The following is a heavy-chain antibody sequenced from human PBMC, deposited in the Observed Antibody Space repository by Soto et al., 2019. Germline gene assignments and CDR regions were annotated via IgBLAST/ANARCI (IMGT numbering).Heavy chain of an antibody. CDR1: GGTFSSYA. Sequence: GASVKVSCKASGGTFSSYAISWVRQAPGQGLEWMGGIIPIFGTANYAQKFQGRVTITADESTSTAYMELSSLRSEDTAVYYCARLLWTMVRGVTEIGPYGMDVWGQGTTVTVSS. CDR2: IIPIFGTA. D-gene: IGHD3-10*01. CDR3: ARLLWTMVRGVTEIGPYGMDV. V-gene: IGHV1-69*13. J-gene: IGHJ6*02.